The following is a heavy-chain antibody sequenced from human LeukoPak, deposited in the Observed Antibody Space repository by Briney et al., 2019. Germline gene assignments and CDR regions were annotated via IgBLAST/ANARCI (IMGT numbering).Heavy chain of an antibody. CDR1: GCSENFYG. V-gene: IGHV1-18*01. J-gene: IGHJ4*02. Sequence: ASVKVSCTTSGCSENFYGITWVRQVAGQGLEWMGCISAQHGQTEYAPNSQDRVTMTTDTYTNTAYMEMSSLRSDDTALYYCAGSVGYCTSNVCYLKYWGQGTLVTVSS. D-gene: IGHD2-8*01. CDR3: AGSVGYCTSNVCYLKY. CDR2: ISAQHGQT.